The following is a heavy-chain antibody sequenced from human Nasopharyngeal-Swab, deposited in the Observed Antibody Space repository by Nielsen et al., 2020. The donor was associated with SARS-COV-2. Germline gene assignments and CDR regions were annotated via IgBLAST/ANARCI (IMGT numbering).Heavy chain of an antibody. V-gene: IGHV3-23*01. Sequence: ESLKISCAASGFPFSSYAMSWVRQAPGKGLEWVSAISGSGGSTYYADSVKGRFTTSRDNSKNTLYLQMNSLRAEDTAVYYCAAGGDSSSSTFDYWGQGTLVTVSS. CDR3: AAGGDSSSSTFDY. CDR1: GFPFSSYA. CDR2: ISGSGGST. J-gene: IGHJ4*02. D-gene: IGHD6-6*01.